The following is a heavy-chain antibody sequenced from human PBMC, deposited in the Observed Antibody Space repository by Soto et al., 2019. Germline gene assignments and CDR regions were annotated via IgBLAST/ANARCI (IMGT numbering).Heavy chain of an antibody. CDR3: ASGRRYDDFWIAYYAEPARRSDYYYYYGTDV. J-gene: IGHJ6*02. CDR1: GGSFSGYY. V-gene: IGHV4-34*01. CDR2: INHSRSS. Sequence: SETLSLTCTVYGGSFSGYYWSCLRQPPGKGLEWIGEINHSRSSNYNPSLKRRVTISVDTSKNQVSLNLSSVPAADTAVYYCASGRRYDDFWIAYYAEPARRSDYYYYYGTDVWGQGTKVTVYS. D-gene: IGHD3-3*01.